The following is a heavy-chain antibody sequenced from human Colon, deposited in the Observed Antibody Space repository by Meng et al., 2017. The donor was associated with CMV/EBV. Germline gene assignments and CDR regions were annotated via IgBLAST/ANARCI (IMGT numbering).Heavy chain of an antibody. CDR3: AADIPSAIYPLDF. CDR1: GFNFWSAW. V-gene: IGHV3-15*01. CDR2: IKSKADGEAT. Sequence: SGFNFWSAWMTWVRQAPGKGLEWVGRIKSKADGEATDYAAPVKGRFTISRDDSQNTLFLQMNSLKTDDTAVYYCAADIPSAIYPLDFWGQGTLVTVSS. J-gene: IGHJ4*02. D-gene: IGHD2/OR15-2a*01.